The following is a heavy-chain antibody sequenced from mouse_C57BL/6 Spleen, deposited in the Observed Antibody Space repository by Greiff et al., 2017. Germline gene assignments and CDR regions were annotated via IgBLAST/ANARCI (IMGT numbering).Heavy chain of an antibody. V-gene: IGHV1-52*01. CDR3: AREGYDYDWFAY. CDR2: IDPSGSET. CDR1: GYTFTSYW. J-gene: IGHJ3*01. Sequence: QVQLQQPGAELVRPGSSVKLSCKASGYTFTSYWMHWVKQRPIQGLEWIGNIDPSGSETHYNQKFKDKATLTVDKSSSTAYMQLSSLTSEDSAVYYCAREGYDYDWFAYWGQGTLVTVSA. D-gene: IGHD2-4*01.